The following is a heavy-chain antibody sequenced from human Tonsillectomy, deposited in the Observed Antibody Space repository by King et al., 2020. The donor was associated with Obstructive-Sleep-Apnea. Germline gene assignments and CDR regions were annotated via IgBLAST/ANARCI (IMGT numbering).Heavy chain of an antibody. Sequence: QLVQSGAEVKKPGAAVKVSCKASGYTFTSYGISWGRQAPGQGLEWMGWISAYNGNTNYAQKLQGRVTMTTDTSTRTAYMELRSLRSADTAVYYCARGEYDYDSSTAEYSQHWGQGTLVTVSS. CDR1: GYTFTSYG. CDR2: ISAYNGNT. CDR3: ARGEYDYDSSTAEYSQH. V-gene: IGHV1-18*04. D-gene: IGHD3-22*01. J-gene: IGHJ1*01.